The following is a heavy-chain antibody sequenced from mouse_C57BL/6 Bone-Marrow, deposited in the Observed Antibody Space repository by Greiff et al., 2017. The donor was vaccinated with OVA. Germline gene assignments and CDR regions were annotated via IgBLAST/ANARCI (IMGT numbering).Heavy chain of an antibody. CDR1: GYAFSSSW. CDR3: ATVYYDYDEGDAMDY. J-gene: IGHJ4*01. D-gene: IGHD2-4*01. Sequence: QVQLKQSGPELVKPGASVKISCKASGYAFSSSWMNWVKQRPGKGLEWIGRIYPGDGDTNYNGKFKGKATLTADKSSSTAYMQLSSLTSEDSAVYFCATVYYDYDEGDAMDYWGQGTSVTVSS. CDR2: IYPGDGDT. V-gene: IGHV1-82*01.